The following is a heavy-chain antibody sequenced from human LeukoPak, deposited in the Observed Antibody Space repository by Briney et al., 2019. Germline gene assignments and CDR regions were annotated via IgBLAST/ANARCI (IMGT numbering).Heavy chain of an antibody. CDR2: IWYDGSNK. CDR1: GFTFSSYG. CDR3: ARGAGIVGATADAFDI. D-gene: IGHD1-26*01. J-gene: IGHJ3*02. V-gene: IGHV3-33*01. Sequence: PGGSLRLSCAASGFTFSSYGMHWVRQAPGKGLEWVAVIWYDGSNKYYADSVKGRFTISRDNSKNTLYLQMNSLRAEDTAVYYCARGAGIVGATADAFDIWGQGTMVTVSS.